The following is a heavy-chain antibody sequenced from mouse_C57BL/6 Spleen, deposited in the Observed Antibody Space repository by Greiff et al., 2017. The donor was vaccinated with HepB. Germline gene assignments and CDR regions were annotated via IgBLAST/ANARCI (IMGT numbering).Heavy chain of an antibody. CDR3: ARGAYFDY. V-gene: IGHV1-50*01. CDR2: IDPSDSYT. CDR1: GYTFTSYW. J-gene: IGHJ2*01. Sequence: VQLKESGAELVKPGASVKLSCKASGYTFTSYWMQWVKQRPGQGLEWIGEIDPSDSYTNYNQKFKGKATLTVDTSSSTAYMQLSSLTSEDSAVYYCARGAYFDYWGQGTTLTVSS.